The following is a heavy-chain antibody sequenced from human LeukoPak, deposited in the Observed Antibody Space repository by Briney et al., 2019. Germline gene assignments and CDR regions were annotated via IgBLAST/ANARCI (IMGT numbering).Heavy chain of an antibody. J-gene: IGHJ2*01. CDR1: GYTFTSYG. V-gene: IGHV1-18*01. CDR2: ISAYNGNT. D-gene: IGHD5-18*01. CDR3: ARSGYSYDSAVYWNFDL. Sequence: ASVKVSCKASGYTFTSYGISWVRQAPGQGLEWMGWISAYNGNTNYAQKLQGRVTVTTDTSTSTAYMELRSLRSDDTAVYYCARSGYSYDSAVYWNFDLWGRGTLVTVSS.